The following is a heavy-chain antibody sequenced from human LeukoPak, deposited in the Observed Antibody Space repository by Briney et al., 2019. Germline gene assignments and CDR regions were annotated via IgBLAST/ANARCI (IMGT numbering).Heavy chain of an antibody. CDR1: GFSFSGYW. D-gene: IGHD6-19*01. Sequence: GGSLRLSCAASGFSFSGYWMTWVRQAPGKGLEWVANINENGGEKHYVDSVRGRFTISRDNAKNSLYLQMNSLRAEDTAVYYCARGASGWYPSSWGQGTLVTVSS. V-gene: IGHV3-7*01. CDR2: INENGGEK. CDR3: ARGASGWYPSS. J-gene: IGHJ5*02.